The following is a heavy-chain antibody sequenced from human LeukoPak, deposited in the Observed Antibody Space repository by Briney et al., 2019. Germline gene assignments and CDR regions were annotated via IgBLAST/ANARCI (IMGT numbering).Heavy chain of an antibody. V-gene: IGHV3-9*01. CDR3: AKDAGPKARDDAFDI. CDR1: GFTFDDYA. CDR2: ISWNSGSI. Sequence: GGSLRLSCAASGFTFDDYAMHWVRLAPGKGLEWVSGISWNSGSIGYADSVKGRFTISRDNAKNSLYLQMNSLRAEDTALYYCAKDAGPKARDDAFDIWGQGTMVTVSS. J-gene: IGHJ3*02.